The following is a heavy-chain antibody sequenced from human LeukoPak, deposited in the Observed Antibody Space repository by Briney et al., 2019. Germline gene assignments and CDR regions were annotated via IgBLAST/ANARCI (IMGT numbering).Heavy chain of an antibody. CDR3: AGAQPGYRRFDP. V-gene: IGHV1-69*01. J-gene: IGHJ5*02. D-gene: IGHD5-18*01. CDR2: IIPIFGTA. CDR1: GGTFSSYA. Sequence: SVRVSCKASGGTFSSYAISWVPQAPGQGLEWMGGIIPIFGTANYAQKFQGRVTITADESTSTAYMELSSLRSEDTAVYYCAGAQPGYRRFDPWGQGTLVTVSS.